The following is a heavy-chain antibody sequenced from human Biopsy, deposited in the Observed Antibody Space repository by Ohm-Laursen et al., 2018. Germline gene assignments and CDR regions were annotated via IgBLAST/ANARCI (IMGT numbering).Heavy chain of an antibody. V-gene: IGHV4-4*07. CDR2: IYNTGST. J-gene: IGHJ2*01. Sequence: SETLSLTCTVSGGFISTYYWNWIRQPAGKALEWIGRIYNTGSTNYNPSPQSRVTISVDTSKNHFSLRLRSMTPADTAMYYCARDRGYYSDRTVPGYFDLWGRGTLVTVSS. CDR3: ARDRGYYSDRTVPGYFDL. D-gene: IGHD3-22*01. CDR1: GGFISTYY.